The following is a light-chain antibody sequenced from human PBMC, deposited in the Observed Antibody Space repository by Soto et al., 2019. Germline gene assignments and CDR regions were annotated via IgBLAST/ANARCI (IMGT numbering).Light chain of an antibody. CDR3: QQYGSSPRLT. J-gene: IGKJ4*01. Sequence: EIVLTQSPDTLSLSPGERATLSCRASQSVTSSYLAWCQQRPGQAPRLLIYDASSRAPGIPDRFSGSGSETDFTLTISRLEPEDFAVYYCQQYGSSPRLTFGGGTKVEI. CDR1: QSVTSSY. V-gene: IGKV3-20*01. CDR2: DAS.